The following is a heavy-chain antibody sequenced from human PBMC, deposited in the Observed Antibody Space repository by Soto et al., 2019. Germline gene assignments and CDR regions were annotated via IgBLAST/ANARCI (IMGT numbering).Heavy chain of an antibody. CDR1: GGTFSSYA. V-gene: IGHV1-69*13. CDR3: ASYGSGSHRDYDY. D-gene: IGHD3-10*01. CDR2: IIPIFGTA. J-gene: IGHJ4*02. Sequence: SVKVSCKASGGTFSSYAISWVRQAPGQGLEWMGGIIPIFGTANYAQKFQGRVTITADESTSTAYMELSSLRSEDTAVYYCASYGSGSHRDYDYWGQGTLVTVSS.